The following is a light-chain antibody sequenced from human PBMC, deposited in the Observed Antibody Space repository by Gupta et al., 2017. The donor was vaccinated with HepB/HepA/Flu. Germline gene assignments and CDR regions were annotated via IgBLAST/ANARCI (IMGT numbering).Light chain of an antibody. CDR3: GTWASSLAADG. CDR2: ENK. Sequence: QSVLTQPPSVSASPGQKVTISRSGSSSNIGNNYVSWYQQLPGTAPKVLIYENKKRPYGIPDRLLCYKSGKYGTRGTHALPTGEEADEYCGTWASSLAADGFGGGTKLTVL. J-gene: IGLJ2*01. V-gene: IGLV1-51*02. CDR1: SSNIGNNY.